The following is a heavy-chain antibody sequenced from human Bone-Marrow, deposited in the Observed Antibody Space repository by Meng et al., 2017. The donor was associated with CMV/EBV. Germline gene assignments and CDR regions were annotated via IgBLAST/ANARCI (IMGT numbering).Heavy chain of an antibody. V-gene: IGHV1-69*02. J-gene: IGHJ5*02. Sequence: WEDYGDSIRSEMIGWMRQDPGQGVEWMERIIPMIGIVNYAQKFQGRVTITADKSTSTAYMELSSLRSEDTDVFYCAREVQNWFDPWGQGTLVTVSS. CDR3: AREVQNWFDP. CDR1: GDSIRSEM. CDR2: IIPMIGIV.